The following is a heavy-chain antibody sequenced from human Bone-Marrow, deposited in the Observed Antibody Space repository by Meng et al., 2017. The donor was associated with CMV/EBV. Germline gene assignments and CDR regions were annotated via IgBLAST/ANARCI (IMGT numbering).Heavy chain of an antibody. J-gene: IGHJ4*02. Sequence: GESLKISCAASGFTFRSYWMSWVRQAPGKGLEWVANIKQDGSEKYYVDSVKGRFTISRDNAKNSLYLQMNSLRAEDTAVYYCARAIYGSGSYYNERGSNDYWGQGTLVTVSS. V-gene: IGHV3-7*01. CDR2: IKQDGSEK. D-gene: IGHD3-10*01. CDR1: GFTFRSYW. CDR3: ARAIYGSGSYYNERGSNDY.